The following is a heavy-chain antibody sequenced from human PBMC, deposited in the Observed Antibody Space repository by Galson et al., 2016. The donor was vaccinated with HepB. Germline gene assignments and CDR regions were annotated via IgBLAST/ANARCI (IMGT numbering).Heavy chain of an antibody. Sequence: SVKVSCKASGFIFTEYYIHWVRQAPGQGLEWMGWINPHNGDPMYGQHFEGRVTMTSDASISTVYMELDSLKPDDTAVYYCARDKDRDLADYWGPGTVVTVSS. V-gene: IGHV1-2*02. CDR2: INPHNGDP. CDR3: ARDKDRDLADY. D-gene: IGHD3/OR15-3a*01. J-gene: IGHJ4*02. CDR1: GFIFTEYY.